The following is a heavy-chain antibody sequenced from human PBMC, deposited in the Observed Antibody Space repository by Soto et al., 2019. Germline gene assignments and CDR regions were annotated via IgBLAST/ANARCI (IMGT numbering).Heavy chain of an antibody. Sequence: QVQLVESGGGLVKPGGSLRLSCAASGFTFTDYYMSWIRQAPGRGLEWLSYISSRSSCTNYADSVKGRFTISRDNAKDSLYLEMNSLRVEDTAVYYCARDQRGYNYGFRFDQWGQGILVTVSS. CDR3: ARDQRGYNYGFRFDQ. D-gene: IGHD5-18*01. J-gene: IGHJ4*02. CDR1: GFTFTDYY. CDR2: ISSRSSCT. V-gene: IGHV3-11*05.